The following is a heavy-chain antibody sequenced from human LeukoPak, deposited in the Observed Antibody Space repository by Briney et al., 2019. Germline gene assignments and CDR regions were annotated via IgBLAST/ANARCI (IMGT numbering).Heavy chain of an antibody. V-gene: IGHV3-33*01. J-gene: IGHJ6*03. Sequence: GGSLRLSCAASRFTFSSYVIHGVRQAPGKGLEGVAVIRYDGSNKNYADSVKGRFTISRDNSKNTLYLQINSLRAEDTAVYYCARDRAAAMEYYYMDVWGKGTTVTVSS. CDR3: ARDRAAAMEYYYMDV. CDR1: RFTFSSYV. D-gene: IGHD2-2*01. CDR2: IRYDGSNK.